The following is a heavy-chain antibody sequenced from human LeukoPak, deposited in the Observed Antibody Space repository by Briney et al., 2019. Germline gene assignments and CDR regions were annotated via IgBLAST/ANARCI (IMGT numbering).Heavy chain of an antibody. CDR2: LRRDGSDK. D-gene: IGHD5-18*01. V-gene: IGHV3-30*02. CDR1: GFTFSNYG. CDR3: AKDHSQHFDY. J-gene: IGHJ4*02. Sequence: GGSLRLSCAASGFTFSNYGMHWVRQAPGKGLEWVAFLRRDGSDKYYADSVKGRFTISRDNSKNTVYLQMNSLRAEDTAVYYCAKDHSQHFDYWGQGTLVTVSS.